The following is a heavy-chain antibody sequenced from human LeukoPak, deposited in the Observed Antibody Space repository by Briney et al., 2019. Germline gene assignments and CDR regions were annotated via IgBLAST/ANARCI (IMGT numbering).Heavy chain of an antibody. J-gene: IGHJ5*02. CDR3: ARENMVRGVMEGNWFDP. Sequence: SETLSLTCTVSGGSISSGDYYWSWIHQPPGKGLEWIGYIYYSGSTYYNPSLKSRVTISVDTSKNQFSLKLSSVTAADTAVYYCARENMVRGVMEGNWFDPWGQGTLVTVSS. D-gene: IGHD3-10*01. V-gene: IGHV4-30-4*01. CDR1: GGSISSGDYY. CDR2: IYYSGST.